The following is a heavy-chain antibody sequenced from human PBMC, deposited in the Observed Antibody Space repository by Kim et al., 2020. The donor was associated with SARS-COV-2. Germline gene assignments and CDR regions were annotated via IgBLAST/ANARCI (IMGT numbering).Heavy chain of an antibody. CDR3: ARLPHDSSGYVDS. D-gene: IGHD3-22*01. CDR1: GGSISSSFNY. V-gene: IGHV4-39*01. Sequence: SETLSLTCTVSGGSISSSFNYWGWIRQPPGQGLEWIGSVYHSGSTYDSPSLKSRVTVSVDTSKNEFYLKVTSVTAAGTAVYFCARLPHDSSGYVDSWGPGILVTVSS. J-gene: IGHJ4*02. CDR2: VYHSGST.